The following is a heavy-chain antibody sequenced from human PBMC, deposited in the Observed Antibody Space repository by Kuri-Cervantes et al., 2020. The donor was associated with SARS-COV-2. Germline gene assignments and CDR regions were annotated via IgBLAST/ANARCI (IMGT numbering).Heavy chain of an antibody. D-gene: IGHD6-13*01. V-gene: IGHV3-21*01. J-gene: IGHJ6*03. CDR3: ARVPIAAAGGHYYYYYMDV. Sequence: GESLKISCAASGFTFSSYSMNWVRQAPGKGLEWVSSISSSSSYIYYADSVKGRFTISRDNSKNTLYLQMNSLRAEDTAVYYCARVPIAAAGGHYYYYYMDVWGKGTTVAVSS. CDR1: GFTFSSYS. CDR2: ISSSSSYI.